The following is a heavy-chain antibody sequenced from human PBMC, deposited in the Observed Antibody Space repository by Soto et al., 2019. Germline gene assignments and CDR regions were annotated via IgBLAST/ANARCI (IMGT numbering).Heavy chain of an antibody. J-gene: IGHJ6*02. CDR3: ARDLIVGATTGYYYYGMDV. CDR2: ISSSGSTI. CDR1: GFTFSSYE. V-gene: IGHV3-48*03. D-gene: IGHD1-26*01. Sequence: GGSLRLSCAASGFTFSSYEMTWVRQAPGKGLEWFSYISSSGSTIYYSDSVKGRFTISRDNAKNSLYLQMNSLRAEDTAVYYCARDLIVGATTGYYYYGMDVWGQGTTVTVSS.